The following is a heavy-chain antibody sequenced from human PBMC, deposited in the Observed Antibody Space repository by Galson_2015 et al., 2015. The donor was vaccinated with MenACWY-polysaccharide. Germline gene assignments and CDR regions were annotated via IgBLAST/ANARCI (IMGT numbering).Heavy chain of an antibody. J-gene: IGHJ5*02. Sequence: SLRLSCAASGFTFSSDWMHWVRQAPGKGLVWLSRIPHDATTINYADSVKGRFLISSDHAKNTLYLQMNSLRAEDTAVYYCARRGGSYYDPWGQGTLVTVSS. V-gene: IGHV3-74*01. D-gene: IGHD3-10*01. CDR2: IPHDATTI. CDR1: GFTFSSDW. CDR3: ARRGGSYYDP.